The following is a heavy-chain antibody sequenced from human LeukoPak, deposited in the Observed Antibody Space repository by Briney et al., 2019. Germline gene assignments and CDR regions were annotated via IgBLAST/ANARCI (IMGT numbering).Heavy chain of an antibody. CDR2: MKPDGSDK. Sequence: GGSLRLSCAVSGFTFSNYWMSWVRQAPGKGLEWVANMKPDGSDKYYVGFVKGRFTISRDNAKNSLFLQMDSLRAEDTAVYYCARVPVTARGYWGQGTLVTVSS. J-gene: IGHJ4*02. CDR3: ARVPVTARGY. V-gene: IGHV3-7*01. D-gene: IGHD6-6*01. CDR1: GFTFSNYW.